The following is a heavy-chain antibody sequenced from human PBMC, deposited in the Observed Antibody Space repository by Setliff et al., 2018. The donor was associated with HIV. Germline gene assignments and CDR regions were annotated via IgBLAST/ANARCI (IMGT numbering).Heavy chain of an antibody. CDR2: INPSGGRT. V-gene: IGHV1-46*01. Sequence: PSVKVSCTASGYTSTNYYIHWVRQAPGQGLEWMGLINPSGGRTSYAQKFQGRLTMTRDTSRSTVYMELSSLRSADTAVYYCARCYYDSSGPTDAFDIWGQGTVVTFSS. CDR3: ARCYYDSSGPTDAFDI. J-gene: IGHJ3*02. D-gene: IGHD3-22*01. CDR1: GYTSTNYY.